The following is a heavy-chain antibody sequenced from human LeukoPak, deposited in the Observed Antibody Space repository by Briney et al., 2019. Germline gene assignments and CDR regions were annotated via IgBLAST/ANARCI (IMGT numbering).Heavy chain of an antibody. D-gene: IGHD1-26*01. Sequence: GGSLRLSCAASGFTFDDYGMSWVRQPPGKGLEWVSAINWNGDSTGYRESVKGRFTISRDNAKNALFLQMNSLRAEDTALYYCATDSSRALPHYWGQGTLVTVSS. CDR2: INWNGDST. J-gene: IGHJ4*02. CDR3: ATDSSRALPHY. V-gene: IGHV3-20*04. CDR1: GFTFDDYG.